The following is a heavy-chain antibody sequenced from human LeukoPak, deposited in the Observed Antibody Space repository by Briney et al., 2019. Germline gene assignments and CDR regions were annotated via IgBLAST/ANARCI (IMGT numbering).Heavy chain of an antibody. Sequence: GGALRLSCAASGLTFSSYTINWGRQAPGKGHELVSSIGSGSSAIYYADSVKGRFTISRENAKNSLYLQMNSLRDEDTAVYYCARVKGVFAPFDSWGQGTLVTVSS. D-gene: IGHD2-8*01. J-gene: IGHJ4*02. V-gene: IGHV3-48*02. CDR2: IGSGSSAI. CDR1: GLTFSSYT. CDR3: ARVKGVFAPFDS.